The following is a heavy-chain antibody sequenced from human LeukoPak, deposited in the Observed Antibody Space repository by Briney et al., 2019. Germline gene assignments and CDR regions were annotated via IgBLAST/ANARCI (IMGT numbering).Heavy chain of an antibody. Sequence: GGSLRLSCAASGFTFSSYGMHWVRQAPGKGLEWVAVIWYDGSNKYYADSVKGRFTISRDNSKNTLYLQMNGLRAEDTAVYYCARDHSSGWSGGDYWGQGTLVTVSS. CDR2: IWYDGSNK. D-gene: IGHD6-19*01. V-gene: IGHV3-33*01. J-gene: IGHJ4*02. CDR1: GFTFSSYG. CDR3: ARDHSSGWSGGDY.